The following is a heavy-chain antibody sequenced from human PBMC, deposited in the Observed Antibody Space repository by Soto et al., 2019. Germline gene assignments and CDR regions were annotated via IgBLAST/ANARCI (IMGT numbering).Heavy chain of an antibody. Sequence: QVQLQESGPGLVKPSETVSVTCNVSGGSTSGYYWTWIRQSPGKGLEWIGYIHSSGTTTYNPPLKSRVTISIDTSKNQVYLRVTSVTAADTAIYYCARHKKWAEQGWFDPWGQGTQVTVSS. V-gene: IGHV4-59*01. J-gene: IGHJ5*02. D-gene: IGHD1-26*01. CDR1: GGSTSGYY. CDR3: ARHKKWAEQGWFDP. CDR2: IHSSGTT.